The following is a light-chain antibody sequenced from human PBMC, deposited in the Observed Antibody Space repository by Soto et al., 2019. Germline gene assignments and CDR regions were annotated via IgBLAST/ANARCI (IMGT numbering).Light chain of an antibody. J-gene: IGLJ1*01. CDR3: QSYDSSLSGDV. CDR1: SSNIGAGYD. V-gene: IGLV1-40*01. CDR2: GNS. Sequence: QPVLTQPPSVSGAPRQRVTISCTGSSSNIGAGYDVHWYQQLPGTAPKLLIYGNSNRPSGVPDRFSGSKSGTSASLAITGLQAEDEADYYCQSYDSSLSGDVFGTGTKLTVL.